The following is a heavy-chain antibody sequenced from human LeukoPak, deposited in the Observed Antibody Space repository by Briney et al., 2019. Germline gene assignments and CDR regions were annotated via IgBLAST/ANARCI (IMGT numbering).Heavy chain of an antibody. CDR1: GYNFPNYC. CDR3: PRGDSSTWYEY. J-gene: IGHJ4*02. Sequence: GESLKISCKGSGYNFPNYCIGWVRQMPGKGLEWMGIIYPGDSDTRYSPSFQGQVTISADKSISTSYLQWSSLKASDTAMYYCPRGDSSTWYEYWGQGTLVTVSS. V-gene: IGHV5-51*01. CDR2: IYPGDSDT. D-gene: IGHD6-13*01.